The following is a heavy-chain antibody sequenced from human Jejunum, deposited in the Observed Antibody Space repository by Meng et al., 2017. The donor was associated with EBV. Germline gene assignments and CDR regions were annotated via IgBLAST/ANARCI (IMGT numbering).Heavy chain of an antibody. D-gene: IGHD3-3*01. V-gene: IGHV4-34*01. CDR1: GGSFGGYL. J-gene: IGHJ4*02. CDR2: INQVGST. CDR3: ARSGAIIGVQGAPDY. Sequence: LPQWGGRLLEPAGTLSLTCSGSGGSFGGYLWTWISQGPGKGLEWIGEINQVGSTKYNPSLKSRVTISVDRSNIQFSLKVTSVTAADTAVYYWARSGAIIGVQGAPDYWGQGTLVTVSS.